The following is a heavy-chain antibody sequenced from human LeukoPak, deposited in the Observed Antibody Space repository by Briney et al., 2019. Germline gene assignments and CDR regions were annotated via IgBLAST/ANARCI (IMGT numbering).Heavy chain of an antibody. Sequence: GGSLRLSCAASGFTFSTYSMNWVRQAPGKGLEWVAFIRYDGRNKYYADSVKGRFTISRDNSKNTLCLQMNSLRAEDTAVYYCARDMVRGVSDWGQGTLVTVSS. CDR3: ARDMVRGVSD. CDR2: IRYDGRNK. J-gene: IGHJ4*02. D-gene: IGHD3-10*01. CDR1: GFTFSTYS. V-gene: IGHV3-30*02.